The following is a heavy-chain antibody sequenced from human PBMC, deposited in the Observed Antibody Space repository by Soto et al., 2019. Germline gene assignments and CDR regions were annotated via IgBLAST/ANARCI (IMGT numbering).Heavy chain of an antibody. CDR3: ARDRARNYYDSSGSATSWFDP. V-gene: IGHV1-3*01. CDR1: GYTFTSYA. J-gene: IGHJ5*02. CDR2: INAGNGNT. Sequence: SGYTFTSYAMHWVRQAPGQRLEWMGWINAGNGNTKYSQKFQGRVTITRDTSASTAYMELSSLRSEDTAVYYCARDRARNYYDSSGSATSWFDPWGQGTLVTVSS. D-gene: IGHD3-22*01.